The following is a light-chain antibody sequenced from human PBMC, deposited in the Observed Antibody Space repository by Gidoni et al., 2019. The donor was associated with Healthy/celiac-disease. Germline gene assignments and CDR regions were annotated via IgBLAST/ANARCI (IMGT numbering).Light chain of an antibody. CDR1: QSVLYSSNNKNY. CDR3: QQYYSTPWT. CDR2: WAS. J-gene: IGKJ1*01. Sequence: DIVMTQSPDSLAVYLGERATINCKSSQSVLYSSNNKNYLAWYQQKPGQPPKLLIYWASNRESGVPDRFSGSGSGTDFTLTISSLQAEDVAVYYCQQYYSTPWTFGQGTKVEIK. V-gene: IGKV4-1*01.